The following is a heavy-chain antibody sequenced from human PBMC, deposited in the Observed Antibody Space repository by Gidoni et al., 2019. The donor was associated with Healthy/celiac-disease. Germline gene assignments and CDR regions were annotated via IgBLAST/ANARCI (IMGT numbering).Heavy chain of an antibody. Sequence: EVQLVESGGGLVQPGRSLRLSCTASGFTFGDYSMSWVRQAPGKGLEWVGFIRSKAYGGTTEYAASVKGRFTISRDDSKSIAYLQMNSLKTEDTAVYYCTRDHDTAMETGPLGYYYYYMDVWGKGTTVTVSS. CDR1: GFTFGDYS. J-gene: IGHJ6*03. CDR3: TRDHDTAMETGPLGYYYYYMDV. D-gene: IGHD5-18*01. V-gene: IGHV3-49*04. CDR2: IRSKAYGGTT.